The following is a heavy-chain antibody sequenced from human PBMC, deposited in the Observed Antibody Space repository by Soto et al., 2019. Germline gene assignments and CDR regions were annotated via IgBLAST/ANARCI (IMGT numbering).Heavy chain of an antibody. D-gene: IGHD2-15*01. J-gene: IGHJ6*02. CDR1: GYTFTSYD. V-gene: IGHV1-8*01. CDR3: ARWWAVGYYYGMDV. Sequence: QVKLVQSGAEVKKPGASVKVSGKASGYTFTSYDINWVRQATGQGLEWMGWMNPNSGNTGYAQKFQGRVTMTRNTSISTAYMELSSLRSEDTAVYYCARWWAVGYYYGMDVWGQGTTVTVSS. CDR2: MNPNSGNT.